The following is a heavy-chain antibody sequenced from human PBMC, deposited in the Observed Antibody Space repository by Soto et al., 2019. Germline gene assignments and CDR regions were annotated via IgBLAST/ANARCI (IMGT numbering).Heavy chain of an antibody. Sequence: LGKALKISWKGSGYSFTSYWIGCVRQMPGKGVELMVIIYRGDSDTRYSRSFQGQVTISADKCISTAYLKWSRLKSSDTAMYYCGRRTRGDSSGWLTYYYYGMDXWGQGTTVTVS. CDR2: IYRGDSDT. CDR1: GYSFTSYW. V-gene: IGHV5-51*01. D-gene: IGHD6-19*01. CDR3: GRRTRGDSSGWLTYYYYGMDX. J-gene: IGHJ6*02.